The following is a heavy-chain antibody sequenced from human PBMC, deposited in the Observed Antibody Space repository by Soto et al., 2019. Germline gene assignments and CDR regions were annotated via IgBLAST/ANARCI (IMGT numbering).Heavy chain of an antibody. CDR2: INVYNGNT. V-gene: IGHV1-18*01. Sequence: QVQLVQSGAEVKKPGASVRVSCKASGYTFTHFGVSWVRQAPGQGLEWMGWINVYNGNTDYEQKFQGRVTMTTDTSTSTAYMELRSLRSVDTAVYYCARAIAGGYGYTTLDYWGQGTLVTVSS. D-gene: IGHD5-18*01. CDR1: GYTFTHFG. J-gene: IGHJ4*02. CDR3: ARAIAGGYGYTTLDY.